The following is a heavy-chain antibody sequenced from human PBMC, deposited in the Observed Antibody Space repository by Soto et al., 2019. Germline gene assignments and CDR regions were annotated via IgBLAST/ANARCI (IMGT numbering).Heavy chain of an antibody. Sequence: EVQLVESGGGLVKPGGSLRLSCAASGFTFSSYSMNWVRQAPGKGLEWVSSISSSSSYIYYADSVKGRFTISRDNAKNSRYLQMKSLRAEDTAGDYCAVGSGYGLGPLDVWGQGTTVTVSS. D-gene: IGHD2-15*01. V-gene: IGHV3-21*01. CDR3: AVGSGYGLGPLDV. J-gene: IGHJ6*02. CDR2: ISSSSSYI. CDR1: GFTFSSYS.